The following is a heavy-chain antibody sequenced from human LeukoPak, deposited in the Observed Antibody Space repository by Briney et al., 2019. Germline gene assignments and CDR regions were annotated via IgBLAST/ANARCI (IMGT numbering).Heavy chain of an antibody. CDR1: GYSISSGYY. V-gene: IGHV4-38-2*02. J-gene: IGHJ4*02. CDR3: ASMITFGGVIVRDY. D-gene: IGHD3-16*02. Sequence: SETLSLTCTVSGYSISSGYYWGWIRQPPGKGLEWIGSIYHSGSTYYNPSLKSRVTISVDTSKNQFSLKLSSVTAADTAVYYCASMITFGGVIVRDYWGQGTLVTVSS. CDR2: IYHSGST.